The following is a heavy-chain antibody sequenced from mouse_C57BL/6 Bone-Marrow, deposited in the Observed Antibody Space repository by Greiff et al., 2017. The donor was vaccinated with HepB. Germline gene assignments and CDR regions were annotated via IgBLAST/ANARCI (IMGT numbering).Heavy chain of an antibody. V-gene: IGHV1-18*01. D-gene: IGHD1-1*02. J-gene: IGHJ1*03. CDR2: INPNNGGT. CDR1: GYTFTDYN. Sequence: VQVVESGPELVKPGASVKIPCKASGYTFTDYNMDWVKQSHGKSLEWIGDINPNNGGTIYNQKFKGKATLTVDKSSSTAYMELRSLTSEDTAVYYCARRDYRYFDVWGTGTTVTVSS. CDR3: ARRDYRYFDV.